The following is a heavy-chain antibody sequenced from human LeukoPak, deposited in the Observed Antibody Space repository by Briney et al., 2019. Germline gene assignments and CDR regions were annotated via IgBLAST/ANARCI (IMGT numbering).Heavy chain of an antibody. J-gene: IGHJ4*02. CDR3: ARAPEEQWLVPLLDY. D-gene: IGHD6-19*01. V-gene: IGHV1-69*13. CDR2: IIPIFGTA. Sequence: SVKVSCKASGGTFSSYAISWVRQAPGQGFEWMGGIIPIFGTANYAQKFQGRVTITADEYTSTAYMELSSLRSEDTAVYYCARAPEEQWLVPLLDYWGQGTLDTVSS. CDR1: GGTFSSYA.